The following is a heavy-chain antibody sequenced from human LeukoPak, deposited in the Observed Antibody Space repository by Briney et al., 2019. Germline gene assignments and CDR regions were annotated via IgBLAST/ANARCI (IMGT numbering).Heavy chain of an antibody. Sequence: GGSLRLSCAASGFTLSSYAMSWVRQAPGKGLEWVSGISGSGDTTYYADSVKGRFTISRDNSKNTLYLQMNSLRAEDTAVYYCARARQQGAFDIWGQGTMVTVSS. CDR1: GFTLSSYA. J-gene: IGHJ3*02. CDR3: ARARQQGAFDI. D-gene: IGHD6-13*01. V-gene: IGHV3-23*01. CDR2: ISGSGDTT.